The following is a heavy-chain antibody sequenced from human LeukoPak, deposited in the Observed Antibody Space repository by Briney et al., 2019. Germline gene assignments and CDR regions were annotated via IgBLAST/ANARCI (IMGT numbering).Heavy chain of an antibody. CDR2: IKSKTDGGTT. J-gene: IGHJ3*02. CDR3: TTTPLRFLEWLYAFDI. V-gene: IGHV3-15*01. CDR1: GFTFSNAW. Sequence: PGGSLRLSCAASGFTFSNAWMSWVRQAPGKGLEWVGRIKSKTDGGTTDYAAPVKGRFTISRDDSKNTLYLQMNSLKTEDTAVYYCTTTPLRFLEWLYAFDIWGQGTMVTVSS. D-gene: IGHD3-3*01.